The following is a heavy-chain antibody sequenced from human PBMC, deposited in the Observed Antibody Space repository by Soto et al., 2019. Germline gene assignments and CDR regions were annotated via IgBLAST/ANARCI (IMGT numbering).Heavy chain of an antibody. D-gene: IGHD2-15*01. Sequence: SETLSLTCAVSGGSISSHYWSWIRQPPGKGLEWIGYFYYSGSTNYNPSLKSRVTISVDTSKNQFSLNMSSVTAADTAVYYCTRVGARNCRGATCPMAYWGPGALVTVSS. CDR3: TRVGARNCRGATCPMAY. CDR2: FYYSGST. V-gene: IGHV4-59*11. CDR1: GGSISSHY. J-gene: IGHJ4*02.